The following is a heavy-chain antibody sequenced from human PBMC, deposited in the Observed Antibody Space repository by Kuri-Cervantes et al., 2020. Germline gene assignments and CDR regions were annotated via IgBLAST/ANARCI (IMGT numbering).Heavy chain of an antibody. Sequence: GGSLRLSCAASGFTFSSYGMHWVRQAPGKGLEWVAVIWYDGSNKYYADSVKGRFTISRDNSKNTLYLQMNSLRAEDTAVYYCAKISGSGSYASRLDYYYYGMDVWGQGTTVTVSS. J-gene: IGHJ6*02. CDR1: GFTFSSYG. V-gene: IGHV3-30*02. CDR2: IWYDGSNK. CDR3: AKISGSGSYASRLDYYYYGMDV. D-gene: IGHD3-10*01.